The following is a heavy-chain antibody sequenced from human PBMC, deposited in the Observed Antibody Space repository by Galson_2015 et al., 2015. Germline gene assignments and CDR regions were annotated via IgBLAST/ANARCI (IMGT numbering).Heavy chain of an antibody. CDR3: ARDMRFYFDSSGYSYYYYGMDV. J-gene: IGHJ6*02. D-gene: IGHD3-22*01. CDR2: ISYDGSNK. V-gene: IGHV3-30-3*01. Sequence: SLRLSCAASGFTFSSYAMHWVRQAPGKGLEWAAVISYDGSNKYYADSVKGRFTISRDNSKNTLYLQLTSLRAEDTAVYYCARDMRFYFDSSGYSYYYYGMDVWGQGTTATVSS. CDR1: GFTFSSYA.